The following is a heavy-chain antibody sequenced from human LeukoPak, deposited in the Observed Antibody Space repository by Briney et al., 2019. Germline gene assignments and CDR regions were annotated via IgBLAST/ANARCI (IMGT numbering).Heavy chain of an antibody. Sequence: SETLSLTCAVYGGSFSGYYWSWIRQPPGKGLEWIGEINHSGSTKYNPSLKSRVTISVDTSKNQFSLKLSSVTAADTAVYYCARQGYGVATIKYWGQGTLVTVSS. CDR1: GGSFSGYY. CDR2: INHSGST. J-gene: IGHJ4*02. V-gene: IGHV4-34*01. D-gene: IGHD3-10*01. CDR3: ARQGYGVATIKY.